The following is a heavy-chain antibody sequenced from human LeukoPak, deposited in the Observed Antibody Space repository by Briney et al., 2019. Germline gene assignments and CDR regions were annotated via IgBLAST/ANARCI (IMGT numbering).Heavy chain of an antibody. D-gene: IGHD3-16*01. CDR2: IYYSGST. CDR3: ARRDLNGGNFDY. V-gene: IGHV4-59*01. Sequence: SETLSLTCTVSGGSISSYYWSWIRQPLGKGLEWIGYIYYSGSTNYNPSLKSRVTISVDTSKNQFSLKLSSVTAADTAVYYCARRDLNGGNFDYWGQGTLVTVSS. CDR1: GGSISSYY. J-gene: IGHJ4*02.